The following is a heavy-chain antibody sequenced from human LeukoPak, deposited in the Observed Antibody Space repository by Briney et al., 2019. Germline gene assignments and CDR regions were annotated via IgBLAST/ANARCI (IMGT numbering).Heavy chain of an antibody. D-gene: IGHD6-6*01. V-gene: IGHV1-69*13. CDR1: GYTFTSYG. Sequence: SVKVSCKASGYTFTSYGISWVRQAPGQGLEWMGGIIPIFGTANYAQKFQGRVTITADESTSTAYMELSSLRSEDTAVYYCARSYSSSAGPGAFDYWGQGTLVTVSS. CDR2: IIPIFGTA. CDR3: ARSYSSSAGPGAFDY. J-gene: IGHJ4*02.